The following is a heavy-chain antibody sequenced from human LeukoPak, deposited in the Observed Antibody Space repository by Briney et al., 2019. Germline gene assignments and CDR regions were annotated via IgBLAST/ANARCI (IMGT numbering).Heavy chain of an antibody. J-gene: IGHJ4*02. V-gene: IGHV5-51*01. Sequence: GESLKISCKGSGYNFISYWIAWVRQMPGKGLEWMGIIYPGDSDTRYSSSFQGQVTISADKSISTVYLQWSSLKASDTAMYYCARGPVTPPHFDYWGQGTLVTVSS. CDR2: IYPGDSDT. D-gene: IGHD4-17*01. CDR3: ARGPVTPPHFDY. CDR1: GYNFISYW.